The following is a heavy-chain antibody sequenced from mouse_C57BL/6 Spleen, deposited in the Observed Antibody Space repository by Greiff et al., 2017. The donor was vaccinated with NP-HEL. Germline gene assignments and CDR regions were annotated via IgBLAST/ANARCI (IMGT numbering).Heavy chain of an antibody. D-gene: IGHD1-1*01. V-gene: IGHV1-64*01. J-gene: IGHJ3*01. Sequence: QVQLKQPGAELVKPGASVKLSCKASGYTFTSYWMHWVKQRPGQGLEWIGMIHPNSGSTNYNEKFKSKATLTVDKSSSTAYMQLSSLTSEDSAVYYCARDAPITGGFAYWGQGTLVTVSA. CDR2: IHPNSGST. CDR1: GYTFTSYW. CDR3: ARDAPITGGFAY.